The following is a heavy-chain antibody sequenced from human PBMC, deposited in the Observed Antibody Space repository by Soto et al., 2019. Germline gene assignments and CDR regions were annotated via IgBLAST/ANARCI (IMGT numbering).Heavy chain of an antibody. D-gene: IGHD6-13*01. V-gene: IGHV3-13*01. J-gene: IGHJ4*02. Sequence: EVQLVESGGDLIQPGGSLRLSCAASGFTFSSYDFHWVRQTTGKGLEWVSGIGKAGDTYYAGSVKGRFTISRENAKNSLYLQMNSLRAGDTAVYYCTRGAAGFDYWGPGTLVTVSS. CDR2: IGKAGDT. CDR1: GFTFSSYD. CDR3: TRGAAGFDY.